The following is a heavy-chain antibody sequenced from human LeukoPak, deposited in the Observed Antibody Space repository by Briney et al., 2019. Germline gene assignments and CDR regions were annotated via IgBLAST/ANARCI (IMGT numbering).Heavy chain of an antibody. CDR3: ARGYCSGGSCYSWFDS. D-gene: IGHD2-15*01. V-gene: IGHV4-34*01. CDR2: INHSGST. Sequence: SGTLSLTCAVSGGSFSGYYWSWIRQPPGKGLEWSVEINHSGSTNYNPSLKSRVTISVDTSKNQFSLKLSSVTAADTAVYYCARGYCSGGSCYSWFDSWGQGTLVTVSS. CDR1: GGSFSGYY. J-gene: IGHJ5*01.